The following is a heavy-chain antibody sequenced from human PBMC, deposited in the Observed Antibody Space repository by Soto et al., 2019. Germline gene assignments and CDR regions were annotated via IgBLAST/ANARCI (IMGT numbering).Heavy chain of an antibody. Sequence: PPETRSLTCAVSDRSISRSSYYWGWIRGPPGTGPEWIGSIYYSGSTYYNPSLKSRVTISVDTSKNQFSLKLSSVTAADTAVYYCARPTSFGESHEHNWFDPWGQGNLVT. CDR2: IYYSGST. D-gene: IGHD3-10*01. CDR3: ARPTSFGESHEHNWFDP. J-gene: IGHJ5*02. V-gene: IGHV4-39*01. CDR1: DRSISRSSYY.